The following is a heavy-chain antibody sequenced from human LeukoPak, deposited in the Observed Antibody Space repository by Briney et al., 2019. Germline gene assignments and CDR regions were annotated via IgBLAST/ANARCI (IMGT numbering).Heavy chain of an antibody. CDR3: ARAVRPGAFDI. CDR2: IYYSGST. CDR1: GGSISSSSYY. Sequence: SETLSLTCTVSGGSISSSSYYWGWIRQPPGKGLEGIGSIYYSGSTYYNPSLKSRVTISVDTSKNQFSLKLSSVTAADTAVYYCARAVRPGAFDIWGQGTMVTVSS. V-gene: IGHV4-39*07. J-gene: IGHJ3*02.